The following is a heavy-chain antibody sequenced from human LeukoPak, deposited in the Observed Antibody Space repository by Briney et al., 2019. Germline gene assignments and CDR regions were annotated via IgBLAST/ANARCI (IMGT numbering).Heavy chain of an antibody. CDR3: TTDQYYYDSSGYYSFFDY. D-gene: IGHD3-22*01. V-gene: IGHV3-15*01. CDR2: IKSKTDGGTT. J-gene: IGHJ4*02. CDR1: GFTFSNAW. Sequence: GGSLRLSCAASGFTFSNAWMSWVRQAPGKGLERVGRIKSKTDGGTTDYAAPVKGRFTISRDDSKNTLYLQMNSLKTEDTAVYYCTTDQYYYDSSGYYSFFDYWGQGTLVTVSS.